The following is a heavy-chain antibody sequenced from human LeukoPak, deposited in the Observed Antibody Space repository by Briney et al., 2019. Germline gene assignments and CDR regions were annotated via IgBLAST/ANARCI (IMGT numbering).Heavy chain of an antibody. CDR2: IIPIFDTA. CDR3: ARDAYSSFGGSYYFDY. CDR1: VGTFSSYA. Sequence: SVRVSCKASVGTFSSYAISWVRQPPGQGLEWVGGIIPIFDTANYAQKFQGRVTITADESTSTAYMELSSLRSEDTAVYYCARDAYSSFGGSYYFDYWGQGTLVTVSS. J-gene: IGHJ4*02. V-gene: IGHV1-69*13. D-gene: IGHD3-16*01.